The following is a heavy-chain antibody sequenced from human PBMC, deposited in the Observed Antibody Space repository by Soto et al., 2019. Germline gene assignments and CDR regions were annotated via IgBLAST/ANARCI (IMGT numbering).Heavy chain of an antibody. V-gene: IGHV4-39*01. J-gene: IGHJ4*02. CDR2: ICYSGKT. CDR1: GASITSTTYL. CDR3: AKNLPRTGRFDY. Sequence: QLQLHESGPGLVKPSATLSLTCSLSGASITSTTYLWAWIRQPPGKALQWVGSICYSGKTHYNPSPKCRTTISVDRSRNEFALQVSSVTAADTAVYYCAKNLPRTGRFDYWGQGTVVTVSS.